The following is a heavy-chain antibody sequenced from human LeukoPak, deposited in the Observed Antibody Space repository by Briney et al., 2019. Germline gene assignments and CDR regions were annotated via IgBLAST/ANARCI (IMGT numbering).Heavy chain of an antibody. Sequence: SVKVSCKASGGTFSSYAISWVRQAPGQGLEWMGGIIPIFGTANYAQKFQGRVTITADESTTTAYMELSSLRSEDTAVYYCARGIPHCSITDCSGLDVFDIWGQGTMVTVSS. CDR2: IIPIFGTA. V-gene: IGHV1-69*13. D-gene: IGHD2-2*01. CDR3: ARGIPHCSITDCSGLDVFDI. CDR1: GGTFSSYA. J-gene: IGHJ3*02.